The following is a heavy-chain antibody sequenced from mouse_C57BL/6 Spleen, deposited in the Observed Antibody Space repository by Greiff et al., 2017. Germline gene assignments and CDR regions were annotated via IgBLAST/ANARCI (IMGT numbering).Heavy chain of an antibody. V-gene: IGHV1-54*01. CDR3: ARSEHIYDGYWFAY. CDR2: INPGSGGT. J-gene: IGHJ3*01. D-gene: IGHD2-3*01. Sequence: VQLQQSGAELVRPGTSVKVSCKASGYAFTNYLIEWVKQRPGQGLEWIGVINPGSGGTNYNEKFKGKATLTADKSSSTAYMQLSSLTSEDSAVYFCARSEHIYDGYWFAYRGQGTLVTVSA. CDR1: GYAFTNYL.